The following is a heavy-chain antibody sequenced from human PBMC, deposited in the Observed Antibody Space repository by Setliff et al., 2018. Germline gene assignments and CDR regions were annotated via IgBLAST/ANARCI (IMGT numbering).Heavy chain of an antibody. J-gene: IGHJ6*02. V-gene: IGHV1-18*01. CDR1: GYTFTSYG. Sequence: ASVKVSCKASGYTFTSYGISWVRQAPGQGLEWMGWISAYNGNTNYAQKLQGRVTMTTDTSTSTAYMELRSLRSDDTAVYYCARANDYSSGWYFYYYGMDAWGQGTTVTVSS. CDR2: ISAYNGNT. D-gene: IGHD6-19*01. CDR3: ARANDYSSGWYFYYYGMDA.